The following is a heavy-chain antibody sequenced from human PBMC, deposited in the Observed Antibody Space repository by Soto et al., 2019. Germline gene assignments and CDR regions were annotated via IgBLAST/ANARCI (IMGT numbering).Heavy chain of an antibody. D-gene: IGHD1-1*01. CDR2: IYYSGST. V-gene: IGHV4-59*01. CDR1: GGSISSYY. J-gene: IGHJ6*02. CDR3: AREGTTVDSYYYYGMDV. Sequence: QVQLQESGPGLVKPSETLSLTCTVSGGSISSYYWSWIRQPPGKGLEWIGYIYYSGSTNYNPSLKRLVTISVDTSKNQFSLKLSSVTAADTAVYYCAREGTTVDSYYYYGMDVWGQGTTVTVSS.